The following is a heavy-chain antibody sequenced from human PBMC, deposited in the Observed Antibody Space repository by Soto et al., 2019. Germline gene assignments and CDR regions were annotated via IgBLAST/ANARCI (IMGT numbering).Heavy chain of an antibody. CDR3: TRLYSSGFDF. V-gene: IGHV3-73*01. CDR2: IRSRANRYAT. CDR1: GFSFSVSA. D-gene: IGHD3-22*01. Sequence: GGSLRLSCAASGFSFSVSAVHWVRQASGKGLEWIGRIRSRANRYATAYATSVKGRFTISRDDSKNTAYLQMNSLKIEDTAMYYCTRLYSSGFDFWGQGA. J-gene: IGHJ4*02.